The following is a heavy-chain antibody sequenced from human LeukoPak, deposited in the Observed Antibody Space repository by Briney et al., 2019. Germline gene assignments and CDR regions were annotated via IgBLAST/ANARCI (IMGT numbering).Heavy chain of an antibody. Sequence: GGSLRLSCAASGFTFSSYSMNWVRQAPGKGLEWVSSISSSSSYIYYADSVKGRFTISRDNAKNSLYLQMSSLRAEDTAVYYCAKDERNWNYNLASQTYDWGQGTLVTVSS. CDR2: ISSSSSYI. CDR3: AKDERNWNYNLASQTYD. J-gene: IGHJ4*02. CDR1: GFTFSSYS. D-gene: IGHD1-7*01. V-gene: IGHV3-21*04.